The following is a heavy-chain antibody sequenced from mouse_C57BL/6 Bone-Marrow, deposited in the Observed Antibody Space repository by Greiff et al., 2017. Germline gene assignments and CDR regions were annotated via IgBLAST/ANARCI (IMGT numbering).Heavy chain of an antibody. CDR2: IDPENGDT. Sequence: VHVKQSGAELVRPGASVKLSCTASGFNIKDDYMHWVKQRPEQGLEWIGWIDPENGDTEYASKFQGKATITADTSSNTAYLQLSSLTSEETAVYYCTTYYGSSYWYYYAMDYWGQGTSVTVSS. J-gene: IGHJ4*01. V-gene: IGHV14-4*01. D-gene: IGHD1-1*01. CDR3: TTYYGSSYWYYYAMDY. CDR1: GFNIKDDY.